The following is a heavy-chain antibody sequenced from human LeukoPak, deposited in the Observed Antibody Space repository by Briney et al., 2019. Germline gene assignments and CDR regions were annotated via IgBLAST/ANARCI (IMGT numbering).Heavy chain of an antibody. CDR1: GGSISSGSYY. Sequence: PSETLSLTCTVSGGSISSGSYYWSWIRQPAGKGLEWIGRIYTSGSTNYNPSLKSRVTISVDTSKKQFSLKLSSVTAADTAVYYCARDTPDTAMVDYYYYYMDVWGKGTTVTISS. J-gene: IGHJ6*03. D-gene: IGHD5-18*01. CDR2: IYTSGST. CDR3: ARDTPDTAMVDYYYYYMDV. V-gene: IGHV4-61*02.